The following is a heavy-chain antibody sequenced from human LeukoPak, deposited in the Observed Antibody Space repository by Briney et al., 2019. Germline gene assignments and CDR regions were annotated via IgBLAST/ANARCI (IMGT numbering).Heavy chain of an antibody. CDR2: IYYSGST. V-gene: IGHV4-39*01. D-gene: IGHD3-22*01. J-gene: IGHJ2*01. CDR1: GGSISSSDYY. CDR3: ARVGRVTMIVVVKPNWYFDL. Sequence: SETLSLTCTVSGGSISSSDYYWGWIRQPPGKGLEWIGNIYYSGSTYYNPSLKSRVTISVDTSKNQFSLKLSSVTAADTAVYYCARVGRVTMIVVVKPNWYFDLWGRGTLVTVSS.